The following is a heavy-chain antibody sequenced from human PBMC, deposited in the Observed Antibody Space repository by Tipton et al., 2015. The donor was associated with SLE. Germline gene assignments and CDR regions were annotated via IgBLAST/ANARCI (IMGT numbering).Heavy chain of an antibody. CDR1: GASISNNNDY. Sequence: TLSLTCTVSGASISNNNDYWGWIRQPPGKGLEWVGSIFYSGTTLYNPSLKSRVNISVATSKNQFSLEVHSVTAADTAVYYCARGGASSKWFDTWGQGTRVTVSS. CDR3: ARGGASSKWFDT. CDR2: IFYSGTT. J-gene: IGHJ5*02. D-gene: IGHD6-6*01. V-gene: IGHV4-39*01.